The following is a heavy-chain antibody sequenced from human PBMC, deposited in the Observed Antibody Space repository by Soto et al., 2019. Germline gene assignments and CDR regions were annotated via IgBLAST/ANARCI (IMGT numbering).Heavy chain of an antibody. CDR1: GGSISSGGYY. CDR2: IYYSGST. Sequence: PSETLSLTCTVSGGSISSGGYYWSWIRQHPGECLEWIGYIYYSGSTYYNPSLKSRVTISVDTSKNQFSLKLSSVTAADTAVYYCARDFIAAAGTNYYYYGMDVWGQGTTVTVYS. D-gene: IGHD6-13*01. V-gene: IGHV4-31*03. CDR3: ARDFIAAAGTNYYYYGMDV. J-gene: IGHJ6*02.